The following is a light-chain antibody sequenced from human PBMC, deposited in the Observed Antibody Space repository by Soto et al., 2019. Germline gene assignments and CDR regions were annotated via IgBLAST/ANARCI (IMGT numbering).Light chain of an antibody. V-gene: IGLV2-23*01. CDR1: SSDVGSYNL. CDR2: EGS. Sequence: LTQPASVSGSPGQSITISCTGTSSDVGSYNLVSWYQQHPGKAPKLMIYEGSKRPSGVSNRFSGSKSGITASLTISGLEAEDEADYYCCSYAGSSSTYVFGTGTKVTVL. CDR3: CSYAGSSSTYV. J-gene: IGLJ1*01.